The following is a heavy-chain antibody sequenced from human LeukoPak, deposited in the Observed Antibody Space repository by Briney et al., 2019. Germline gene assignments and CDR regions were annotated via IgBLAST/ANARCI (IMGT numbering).Heavy chain of an antibody. V-gene: IGHV1-18*01. CDR2: ISAYNGNT. CDR1: GYTFTSYG. CDR3: ARGAAAPYYYYGMDV. D-gene: IGHD6-13*01. Sequence: ASVKLSCKASGYTFTSYGISWVRQAPGQGLEWMGWISAYNGNTNYAQKLQGRVTMTTDTSTSTAYMELRSLRSDDTAVYYCARGAAAPYYYYGMDVWGQGTTVTVSS. J-gene: IGHJ6*02.